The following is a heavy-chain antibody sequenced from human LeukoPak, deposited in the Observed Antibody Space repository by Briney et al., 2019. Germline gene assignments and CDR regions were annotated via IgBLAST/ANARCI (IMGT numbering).Heavy chain of an antibody. CDR3: ARDLGTLYDSSGYYSTHDAFDI. CDR1: GGSISSYY. Sequence: SETLSLTCTVSGGSISSYYWSWLRRPPGKGLEWIGYIYYSGSTNYNPSLKSRVTISVDTSKNQFSLKLSSVTAADTAVYYCARDLGTLYDSSGYYSTHDAFDIWGQGTMVTVSS. J-gene: IGHJ3*02. D-gene: IGHD3-22*01. CDR2: IYYSGST. V-gene: IGHV4-59*01.